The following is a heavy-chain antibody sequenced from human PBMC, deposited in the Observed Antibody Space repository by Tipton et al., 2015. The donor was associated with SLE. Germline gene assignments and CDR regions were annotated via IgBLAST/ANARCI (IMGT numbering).Heavy chain of an antibody. CDR2: ISSSDNSI. D-gene: IGHD3-16*02. V-gene: IGHV3-48*03. Sequence: SLRLSCAASGFTFRNYGMHWVRQAPGKGLEWISYISSSDNSIYYADSVKGRFTISRNNTKNSLFLEMNDLRAEDTAVYYCARELSATAFEGSYVDFWGQGTLVTVSS. CDR1: GFTFRNYG. CDR3: ARELSATAFEGSYVDF. J-gene: IGHJ4*02.